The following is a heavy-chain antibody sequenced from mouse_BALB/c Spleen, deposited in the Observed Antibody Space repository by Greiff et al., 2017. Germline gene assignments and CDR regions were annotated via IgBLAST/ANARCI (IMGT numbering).Heavy chain of an antibody. CDR3: ARRELLRGGAMDY. V-gene: IGHV1-20*02. Sequence: EVQVVESGPELVKPGASVKISCKASGYSFTGYFMNWVMQSHGKSLEWIGRINPYNGDTFYNQKFKGKATLTVDKSSSTAHMELRSLASEDSAVYYCARRELLRGGAMDYWGQGTSVTVSS. D-gene: IGHD1-1*01. J-gene: IGHJ4*01. CDR2: INPYNGDT. CDR1: GYSFTGYF.